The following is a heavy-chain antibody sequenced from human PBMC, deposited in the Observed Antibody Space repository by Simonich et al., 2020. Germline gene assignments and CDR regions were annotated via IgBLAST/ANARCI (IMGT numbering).Heavy chain of an antibody. CDR1: GGSISSSSYY. CDR2: IYYSRGT. J-gene: IGHJ4*02. Sequence: QLQLQESGPGLVKPSETLSLTCTVSGGSISSSSYYWGWIRQPPRQGQEWIGSIYYSRGTYHNPSLKTRVTISVDTSKNQFSLKLSSVTAADTAVYYCARWAYSSSYFDYWGQGTLVTVSS. CDR3: ARWAYSSSYFDY. V-gene: IGHV4-39*01. D-gene: IGHD6-6*01.